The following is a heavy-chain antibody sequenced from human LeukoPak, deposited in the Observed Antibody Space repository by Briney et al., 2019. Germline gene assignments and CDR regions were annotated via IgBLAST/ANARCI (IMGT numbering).Heavy chain of an antibody. J-gene: IGHJ4*02. CDR1: GGSISSYY. Sequence: SETPSLTCTVSGGSISSYYWSWIRQPPGKGLEWIGEINHSGSTNYNPSLKSRVTISVDTSKNQFSLKLSSVTAADTAVYYCARVARYFDWLLLEPFDYWGQGTLVTVSS. D-gene: IGHD3-9*01. V-gene: IGHV4-34*01. CDR3: ARVARYFDWLLLEPFDY. CDR2: INHSGST.